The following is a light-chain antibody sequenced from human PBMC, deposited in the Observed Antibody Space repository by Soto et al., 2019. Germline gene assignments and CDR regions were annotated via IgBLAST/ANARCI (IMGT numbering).Light chain of an antibody. Sequence: IRMTQSPSSLSACTGDRVTITCRASQGISSYLAWYQQKPGKAPKLLIYAASRLQTGVPSRFSGSGSGTDFTLTISSLQPEDVATYYCQKYNSAPLTFGGGTKVDIK. V-gene: IGKV1-27*01. J-gene: IGKJ4*01. CDR3: QKYNSAPLT. CDR1: QGISSY. CDR2: AAS.